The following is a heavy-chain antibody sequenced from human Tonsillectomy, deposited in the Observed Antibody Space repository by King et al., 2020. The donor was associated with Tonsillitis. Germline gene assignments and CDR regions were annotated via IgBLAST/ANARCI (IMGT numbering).Heavy chain of an antibody. CDR2: FNPSGGST. D-gene: IGHD5-12*01. V-gene: IGHV1-46*01. Sequence: QLVQSGAEVKKPGASVMVSCKASGYTFTSYYIHWVRQAPGQGLEWMGIFNPSGGSTTYAQKFQGRVTMTRDTSTSTVYMELSSLTSDDTAVYYCASSLRRNFGYSGYEGGNYWGQGTLVTVSS. CDR1: GYTFTSYY. J-gene: IGHJ4*02. CDR3: ASSLRRNFGYSGYEGGNY.